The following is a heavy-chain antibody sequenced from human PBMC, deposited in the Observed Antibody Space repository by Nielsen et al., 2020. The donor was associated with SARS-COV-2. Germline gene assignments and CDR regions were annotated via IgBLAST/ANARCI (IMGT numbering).Heavy chain of an antibody. CDR2: ISSSSSYT. J-gene: IGHJ4*02. CDR1: GFTFSEYY. CDR3: ARDKKGLDYSIISDY. Sequence: GESLKISCTASGFTFSEYYMTWVRQAPGRGLEWISYISSSSSYTNYADSVKGRFTISRDNAKNSLYLHMNSLRVEDTAIYYCARDKKGLDYSIISDYWGQGTLVTVSS. V-gene: IGHV3-11*05. D-gene: IGHD4-11*01.